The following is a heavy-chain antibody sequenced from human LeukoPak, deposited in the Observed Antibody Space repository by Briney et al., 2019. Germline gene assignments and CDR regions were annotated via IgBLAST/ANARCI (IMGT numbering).Heavy chain of an antibody. V-gene: IGHV3-30*02. D-gene: IGHD3-3*01. J-gene: IGHJ6*03. Sequence: HTGGSLRLSCAASGFTFSSYGVHWVRQAPGKGLEWVAFIRYDGSNKYYADSVKGRFTISRDNSKNTLYLQMNSLRAEDTAVYYCAKDPSDFGVSYYYYYMDVWGKGTTVTISS. CDR3: AKDPSDFGVSYYYYYMDV. CDR2: IRYDGSNK. CDR1: GFTFSSYG.